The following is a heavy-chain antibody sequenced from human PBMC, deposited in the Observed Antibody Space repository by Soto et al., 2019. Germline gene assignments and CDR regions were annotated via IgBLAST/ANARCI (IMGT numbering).Heavy chain of an antibody. CDR3: ATYGGDTGRFDF. V-gene: IGHV4-39*01. J-gene: IGHJ4*02. CDR2: SGTT. CDR1: GGSISSSRYY. Sequence: QLQLQESGPGLVKPSETLSLTCTVSGGSISSSRYYWGWIRQPPGKGLEWIGSGTTYNNPSLRSRVTISVDTSKEQFSLTLSSVTAADTAVYYCATYGGDTGRFDFWGQGTLVTVSS. D-gene: IGHD4-17*01.